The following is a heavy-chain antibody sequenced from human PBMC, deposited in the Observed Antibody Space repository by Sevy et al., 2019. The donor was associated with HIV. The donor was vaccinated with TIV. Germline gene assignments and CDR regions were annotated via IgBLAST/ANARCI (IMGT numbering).Heavy chain of an antibody. Sequence: ESLKISCAASGFTFSSSSMNWVRQAPGKGLEWVSSISFSSNYIYYADSVKGRFTISRDNAKNSLFLQMNSLRAEDTAVYYCARDETWDAFDIWGQGTMVTVSS. CDR3: ARDETWDAFDI. CDR1: GFTFSSSS. CDR2: ISFSSNYI. J-gene: IGHJ3*02. V-gene: IGHV3-21*01.